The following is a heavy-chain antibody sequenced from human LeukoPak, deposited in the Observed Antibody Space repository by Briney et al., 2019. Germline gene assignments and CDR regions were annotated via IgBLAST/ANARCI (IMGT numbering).Heavy chain of an antibody. V-gene: IGHV3-23*01. J-gene: IGHJ4*02. CDR1: GYSFTSYW. Sequence: GESLKISCKGSGYSFTSYWIGWVRQAPGKGLEWVSAISGSGGSTYYADSVKGRFTISRDNSKNTLYLQMNSLETEDTAVYYCTREGCGATSCYTNDYWGQGTLVTVSS. D-gene: IGHD2-2*02. CDR2: ISGSGGST. CDR3: TREGCGATSCYTNDY.